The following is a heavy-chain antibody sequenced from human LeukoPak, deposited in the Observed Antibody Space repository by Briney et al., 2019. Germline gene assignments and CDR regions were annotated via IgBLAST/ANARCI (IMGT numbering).Heavy chain of an antibody. CDR3: ARDLGCGGDCYSESAGEFDY. CDR2: ISSSSSYI. V-gene: IGHV3-21*04. CDR1: GFTFSSYS. J-gene: IGHJ4*02. Sequence: KTGGSLRLSCAASGFTFSSYSMNWVRQAPGKGLEWVSSISSSSSYIYYADSVKGRFTITRDNAKNSLYLQMNSLRAEDTAVYYCARDLGCGGDCYSESAGEFDYWGQGTLVTVSS. D-gene: IGHD2-21*02.